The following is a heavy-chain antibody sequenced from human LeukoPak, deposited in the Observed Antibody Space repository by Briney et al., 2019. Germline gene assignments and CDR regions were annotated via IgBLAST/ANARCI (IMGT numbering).Heavy chain of an antibody. D-gene: IGHD4-11*01. Sequence: SETLSLTCTVSGGSISSSSYYWGWLRQPPGKGLEWIGNIYHSGSTYYNPSLKSRVTISIDTSKNQFSLKLSSVTAADTAVYYCASMNTETTYGYWGQRTLVTVSS. CDR1: GGSISSSSYY. CDR2: IYHSGST. J-gene: IGHJ4*02. CDR3: ASMNTETTYGY. V-gene: IGHV4-39*01.